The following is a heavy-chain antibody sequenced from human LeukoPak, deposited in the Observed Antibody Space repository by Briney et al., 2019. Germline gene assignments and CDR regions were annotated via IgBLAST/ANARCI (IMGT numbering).Heavy chain of an antibody. CDR3: ARGVRYNWNSGAFDM. V-gene: IGHV1-46*01. Sequence: ASVKVSCKASGYTFTSYYMHRVRQAPGQGLEWMGIINPSGGSTSYAQKFQGRVTMTRDTSTSTIYMELSSLRSEDTAVYYCARGVRYNWNSGAFDMWGQGTKVTVSS. J-gene: IGHJ3*02. D-gene: IGHD1-1*01. CDR2: INPSGGST. CDR1: GYTFTSYY.